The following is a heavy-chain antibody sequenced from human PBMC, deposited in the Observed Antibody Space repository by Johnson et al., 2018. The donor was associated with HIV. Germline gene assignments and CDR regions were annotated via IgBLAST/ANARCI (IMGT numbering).Heavy chain of an antibody. CDR3: AKSTQASILRESGPYGAFDI. Sequence: QMLLVESGGGVVQPGRSLSLSCAASGFTFSSYAMHWVRQAPGKGLEWVAVISYDGSNKYYADSVKGRFTISRDNSKNTLYLQMYSLRAEDTAVYYCAKSTQASILRESGPYGAFDIWGRGTMVTVSS. V-gene: IGHV3-30*04. D-gene: IGHD3-10*01. CDR2: ISYDGSNK. CDR1: GFTFSSYA. J-gene: IGHJ3*02.